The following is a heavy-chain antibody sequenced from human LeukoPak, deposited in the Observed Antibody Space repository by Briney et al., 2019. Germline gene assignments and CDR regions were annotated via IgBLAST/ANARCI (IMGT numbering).Heavy chain of an antibody. Sequence: KTSETLSLTCTVSGGSISSSSHYWGWIRQPPGKGLEWIGSIYYSGSTYYNPSLKSRVTISVDTSKNQFSLKLSSVTAADTAVYYCARDSYYGGNPGGYWGQGTLVTVSS. D-gene: IGHD4-23*01. CDR1: GGSISSSSHY. J-gene: IGHJ4*02. V-gene: IGHV4-39*07. CDR2: IYYSGST. CDR3: ARDSYYGGNPGGY.